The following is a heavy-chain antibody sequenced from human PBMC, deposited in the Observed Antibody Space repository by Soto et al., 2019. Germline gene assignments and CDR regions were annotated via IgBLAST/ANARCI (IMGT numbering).Heavy chain of an antibody. V-gene: IGHV4-59*02. CDR1: GDSVTSDY. Sequence: SETLSLTCTVSGDSVTSDYWSWIRQPPGKRLEYIGFIYLGGSANYNPSLESRVTISPDKSKNQLSLTLTSVTAADTAVYYCARGWWEREGYVMDVWGQGTTVTVSS. D-gene: IGHD1-26*01. CDR3: ARGWWEREGYVMDV. CDR2: IYLGGSA. J-gene: IGHJ6*02.